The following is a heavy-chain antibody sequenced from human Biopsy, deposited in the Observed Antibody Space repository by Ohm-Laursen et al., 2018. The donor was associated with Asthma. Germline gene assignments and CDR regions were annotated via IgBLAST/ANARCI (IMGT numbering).Heavy chain of an antibody. V-gene: IGHV1-24*01. D-gene: IGHD4-17*01. CDR2: HDHEEGGT. Sequence: VATVKISCKFSGYSLTDLSMHWVRQAPGQGFEWMGGHDHEEGGTVNARRFQGRVTMTEDTSTDTAYMELSSLSSDDTAVYYCASDFPKDYVRYNFQFWGQGTLVTVSS. J-gene: IGHJ4*02. CDR1: GYSLTDLS. CDR3: ASDFPKDYVRYNFQF.